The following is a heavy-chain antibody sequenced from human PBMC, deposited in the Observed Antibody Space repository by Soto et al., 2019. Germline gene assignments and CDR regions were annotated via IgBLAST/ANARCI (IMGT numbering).Heavy chain of an antibody. V-gene: IGHV3-64D*06. CDR2: ISSNGGST. CDR1: GFTISPYA. CDR3: VKDRYIDY. J-gene: IGHJ4*02. Sequence: VGSLRLSCSVSGFTISPYAIHWVRQAPGKGLQYVSSISSNGGSTYYADSVKGRFTISRDNTKNTLYLQMNSLRVDDTAVYYCVKDRYIDYWGQGTLVTVSS.